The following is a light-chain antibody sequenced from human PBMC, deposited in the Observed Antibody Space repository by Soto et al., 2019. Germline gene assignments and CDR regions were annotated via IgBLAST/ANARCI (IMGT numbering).Light chain of an antibody. CDR2: DAS. CDR1: QSISSW. J-gene: IGKJ1*01. Sequence: DIQMTQSPSTLSASVGDRVTITCRASQSISSWLAWYQQKPGKAPKVLIYDASSLESGVPSRFSGSGSGTKFTLTISSLQPDDFATYYCQEYNSYSGTFGQGTKVDIK. CDR3: QEYNSYSGT. V-gene: IGKV1-5*01.